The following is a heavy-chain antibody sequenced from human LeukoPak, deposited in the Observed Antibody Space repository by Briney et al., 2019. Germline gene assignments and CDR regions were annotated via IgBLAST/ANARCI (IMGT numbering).Heavy chain of an antibody. V-gene: IGHV4-34*01. D-gene: IGHD3-9*01. CDR1: GGSFSGYY. J-gene: IGHJ4*02. Sequence: SETLSLTCAVYGGSFSGYYWSWIRQPPGKGLEWIGEINHSGSTNYNPSLKSRVTISVDTSKNQFSLKLSSVTAADTAVYYCARKYDILTGFDYWGQGTLVTVSP. CDR2: INHSGST. CDR3: ARKYDILTGFDY.